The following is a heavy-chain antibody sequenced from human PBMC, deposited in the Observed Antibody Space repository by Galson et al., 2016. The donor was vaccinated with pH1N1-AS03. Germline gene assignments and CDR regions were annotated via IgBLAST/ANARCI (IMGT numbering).Heavy chain of an antibody. CDR1: GGSISSGGYY. CDR2: IFHSGST. CDR3: ARQDSGAYYLDS. D-gene: IGHD1-26*01. J-gene: IGHJ4*02. Sequence: TLSLTCTVSGGSISSGGYYWNWIRQHPGKGLEWIGYIFHSGSTYYNPSLESLVSTSVDTSKNQFSLKLTSVIAADMAVYSCARQDSGAYYLDSWGPGTLVTVSS. V-gene: IGHV4-31*01.